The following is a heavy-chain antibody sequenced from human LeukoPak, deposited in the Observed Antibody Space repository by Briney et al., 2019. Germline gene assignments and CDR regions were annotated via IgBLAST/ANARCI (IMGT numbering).Heavy chain of an antibody. CDR1: GYSFTSYW. D-gene: IGHD2-15*01. V-gene: IGHV5-51*01. CDR2: IYPGDSDT. CDR3: AKQDCSGGSSYSNY. J-gene: IGHJ4*02. Sequence: GEALKISCKGSGYSFTSYWIGWVRQMPGKGLEWMGIIYPGDSDTRYSPSFQGQVTISADKSISTAYLQWSSLKASDTAMYYCAKQDCSGGSSYSNYWAKGPLVPVSS.